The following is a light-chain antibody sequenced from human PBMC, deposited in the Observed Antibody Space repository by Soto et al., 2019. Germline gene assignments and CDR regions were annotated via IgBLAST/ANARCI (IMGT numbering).Light chain of an antibody. CDR2: GAS. CDR3: QQYGRSPPIT. J-gene: IGKJ5*01. Sequence: EIMLTQSPATLSLSPGERATLSCRASQGVNSYLAWYQQKPGQAPRLLIYGASSRATGIPDRFSGSGSGTDFTLTISRLEPEDFAVYYCQQYGRSPPITFGQGSRLEIK. V-gene: IGKV3-20*01. CDR1: QGVNSY.